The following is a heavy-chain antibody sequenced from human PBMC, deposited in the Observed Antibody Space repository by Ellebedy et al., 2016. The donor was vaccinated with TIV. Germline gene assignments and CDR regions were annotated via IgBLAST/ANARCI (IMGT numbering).Heavy chain of an antibody. J-gene: IGHJ4*02. Sequence: PGGSLRLSCAASGFTFSIYSMNWVRQAPGKGLEWVSYISSSSSSIHYADSVKGRFTISRDNAKTSLYLQMNSLRAEDTALYYCAKDIFPDRILRYFDYWGQGTLVTVSS. D-gene: IGHD3-9*01. CDR3: AKDIFPDRILRYFDY. CDR1: GFTFSIYS. V-gene: IGHV3-48*01. CDR2: ISSSSSSI.